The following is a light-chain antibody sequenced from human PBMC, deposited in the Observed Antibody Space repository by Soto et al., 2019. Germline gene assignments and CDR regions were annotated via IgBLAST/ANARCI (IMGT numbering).Light chain of an antibody. Sequence: DIQITQSPSSLSASVGDRVTITCRASQYIDNYLSWYQQTTGKPPKLLIYDASSLPSGVPPRFSGSGSGTGFTLSINSLQPEDFETYYCQQTYSAPLTFGGGTTVDIK. CDR3: QQTYSAPLT. V-gene: IGKV1-39*01. CDR1: QYIDNY. CDR2: DAS. J-gene: IGKJ4*01.